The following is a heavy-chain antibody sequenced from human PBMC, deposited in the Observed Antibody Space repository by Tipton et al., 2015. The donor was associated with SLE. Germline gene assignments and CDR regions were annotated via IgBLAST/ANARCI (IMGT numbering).Heavy chain of an antibody. D-gene: IGHD3-3*01. CDR2: IHCSRRT. Sequence: TLSLTCTVSGASLSYHYWTWIRQRPGKGLEWIGQIHCSRRTSYNPSLKSRVSTTVDMSKNQVSLKLSSVSAADTAVYYCARDILAWGQGILVIVSS. CDR3: ARDILA. V-gene: IGHV4-59*11. CDR1: GASLSYHY. J-gene: IGHJ5*02.